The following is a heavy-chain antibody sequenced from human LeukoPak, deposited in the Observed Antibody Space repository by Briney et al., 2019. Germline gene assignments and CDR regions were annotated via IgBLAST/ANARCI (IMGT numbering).Heavy chain of an antibody. CDR1: GGTFSSYA. J-gene: IGHJ3*02. V-gene: IGHV1-69*01. D-gene: IGHD3-16*01. Sequence: SVKVSCKASGGTFSSYAISWVRHAPGQGLEWMGGIIPIFGTANYAQKFQGRVTITADESTSTAYMELSSLRSEDTAVYYCAREGSGLYTLYAFDIWGQGTMVTVSS. CDR2: IIPIFGTA. CDR3: AREGSGLYTLYAFDI.